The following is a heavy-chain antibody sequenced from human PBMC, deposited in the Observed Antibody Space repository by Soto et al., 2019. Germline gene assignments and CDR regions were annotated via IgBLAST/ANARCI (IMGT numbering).Heavy chain of an antibody. CDR3: TSTSYNWFDP. CDR2: IRSKAYGGTT. D-gene: IGHD2-2*01. J-gene: IGHJ5*02. V-gene: IGHV3-49*02. Sequence: APGKGLEWVGFIRSKAYGGTTEYAASVKGRFTISRDDSKSIAYLQMNSLKTEDTAVYYCTSTSYNWFDPWGQGTLVTVSS.